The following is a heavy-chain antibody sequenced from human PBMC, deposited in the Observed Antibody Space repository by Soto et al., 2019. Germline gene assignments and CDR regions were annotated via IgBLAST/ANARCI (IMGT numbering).Heavy chain of an antibody. J-gene: IGHJ4*02. CDR3: ARDSPIGSTYSGYDAIDS. D-gene: IGHD5-12*01. CDR1: GGTFSTST. V-gene: IGHV1-69*08. CDR2: TIPILDVA. Sequence: QVQLVQSGAEVKKPGSSVKVSCKASGGTFSTSTFTWVRQAPGQGLEWMGRTIPILDVAAYAQDFQGRVTITEDKSTSTAYMELTSLTSKDTAVYYCARDSPIGSTYSGYDAIDSWGQGTLVTVSS.